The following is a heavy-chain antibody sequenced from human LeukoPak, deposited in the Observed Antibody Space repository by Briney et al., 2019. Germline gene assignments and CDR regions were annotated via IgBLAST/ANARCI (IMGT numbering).Heavy chain of an antibody. CDR1: GYTFASYD. V-gene: IGHV1-2*06. CDR2: INPNSGGT. CDR3: ARQDGYNYDY. D-gene: IGHD5-24*01. Sequence: GASVKVSRKASGYTFASYDINWVRQATGQGLEWMGRINPNSGGTNYAQKFQGKVTMTRDTSISTAYMELSRLRSDDTAVYYCARQDGYNYDYWGQGTLVTVSS. J-gene: IGHJ4*02.